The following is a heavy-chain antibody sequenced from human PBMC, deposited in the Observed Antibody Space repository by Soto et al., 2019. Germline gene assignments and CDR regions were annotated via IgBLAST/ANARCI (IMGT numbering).Heavy chain of an antibody. D-gene: IGHD2-15*01. Sequence: QITLKESGPPLVRPAQTLTLTCAFSGFSLTTTRMGVAWIRQPPGKALEWLALIYWDDDKRYSPSLKNRLTVSNDPSTNRVVLTITNISPDDTGTYFCAHAGDFDLLSFDRWGPGTLVTVSS. CDR2: IYWDDDK. J-gene: IGHJ4*02. V-gene: IGHV2-5*02. CDR3: AHAGDFDLLSFDR. CDR1: GFSLTTTRMG.